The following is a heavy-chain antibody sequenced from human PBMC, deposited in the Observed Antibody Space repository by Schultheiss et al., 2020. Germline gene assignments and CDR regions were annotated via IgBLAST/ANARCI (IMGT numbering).Heavy chain of an antibody. CDR3: ARHDGNYYYYGMDV. CDR1: EYSFPNYW. D-gene: IGHD4-17*01. J-gene: IGHJ6*02. CDR2: IYPGDSST. V-gene: IGHV5-51*01. Sequence: ESLKISCQGSEYSFPNYWIGWVRQMPGKGLEWMGIIYPGDSSTRYSPSFQGQVTISADKSISTAYLQWSSLKASDTAMYYCARHDGNYYYYGMDVWGQGTTVTGSS.